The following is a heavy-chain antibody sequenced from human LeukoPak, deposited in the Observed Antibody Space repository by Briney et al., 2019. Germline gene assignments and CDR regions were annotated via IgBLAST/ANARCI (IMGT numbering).Heavy chain of an antibody. J-gene: IGHJ4*02. CDR2: ITSMGGTS. CDR3: ARGPKTGSYGF. D-gene: IGHD1-26*01. Sequence: GGSLRLSCAASGFSFNIYPIHWVRQAPGKGLEYVSAITSMGGTSYYANSVRGRFTISRDNSKNTLYLQMGNLTAEDTAVYYCARGPKTGSYGFWGQGTLVTVAS. V-gene: IGHV3-64*01. CDR1: GFSFNIYP.